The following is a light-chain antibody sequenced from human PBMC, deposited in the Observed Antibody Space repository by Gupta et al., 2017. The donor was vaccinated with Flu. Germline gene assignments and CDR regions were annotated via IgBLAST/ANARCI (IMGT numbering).Light chain of an antibody. CDR1: QSISSW. J-gene: IGKJ3*01. Sequence: DIKMTQSPSTLSASVGDRVTITCRASQSISSWLAWYQQKPGKAPKLLIYKASSLESGGPSRFSGGGSGTEDTLTISSLQPDDFATYYCQQYNSYSLFTFGPGTKVDIK. CDR2: KAS. V-gene: IGKV1-5*03. CDR3: QQYNSYSLFT.